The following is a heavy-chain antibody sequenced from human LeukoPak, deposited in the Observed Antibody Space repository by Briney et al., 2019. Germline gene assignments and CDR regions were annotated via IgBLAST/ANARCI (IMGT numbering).Heavy chain of an antibody. J-gene: IGHJ3*02. CDR2: IKHDGSVQ. D-gene: IGHD3-22*01. CDR1: GFSFDDYG. Sequence: GSLRLSCAASGFSFDDYGMRWVRQAPGKGLEWVANIKHDGSVQYCVDSVKGRFTISRDNAKNSLYLQMNSLRAEDTAVYYCARDPEDYYDSSAYYDGFDMWGQGTMVTVSS. CDR3: ARDPEDYYDSSAYYDGFDM. V-gene: IGHV3-7*01.